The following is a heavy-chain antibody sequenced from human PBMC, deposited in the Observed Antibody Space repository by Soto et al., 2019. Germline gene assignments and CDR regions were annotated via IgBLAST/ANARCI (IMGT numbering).Heavy chain of an antibody. CDR2: IYWDDDK. V-gene: IGHV2-5*02. CDR1: GFSLSTTGVG. J-gene: IGHJ5*02. D-gene: IGHD3-10*01. CDR3: AQRLPHYGLGRERGTWFDP. Sequence: QITLKESGPTLVRPTQTLTLTCTFSGFSLSTTGVGVGWIRQPPGKALEWLALIYWDDDKRYSPSLKSRLTITKDTSKNEVILTMTTMDPVDTARYYCAQRLPHYGLGRERGTWFDPWGQGTLVTVSS.